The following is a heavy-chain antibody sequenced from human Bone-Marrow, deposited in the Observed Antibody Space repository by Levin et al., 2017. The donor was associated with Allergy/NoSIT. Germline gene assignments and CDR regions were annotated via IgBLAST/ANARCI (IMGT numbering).Heavy chain of an antibody. J-gene: IGHJ4*01. V-gene: IGHV7-4-1*02. CDR2: IVTNTGRP. Sequence: GESLKISCKASGYPFTSYSINWVRQAPGQGLEWMGWIVTNTGRPTYAQGFTGRFVFSLDTSVSTAYLQISTLKSEDPAVYYCASDVSASSGYYLGNYWGHGTLVTVSS. D-gene: IGHD3-22*01. CDR3: ASDVSASSGYYLGNY. CDR1: GYPFTSYS.